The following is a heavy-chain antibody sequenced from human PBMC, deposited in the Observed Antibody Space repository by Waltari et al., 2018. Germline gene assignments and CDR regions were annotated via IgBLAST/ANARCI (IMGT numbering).Heavy chain of an antibody. CDR1: ADTFNMYA. CDR2: IVPRLGTT. Sequence: QVHLVQSGAEVRKPGSSVTVSCRASADTFNMYAFNWVRQTPGQRLQWMGGIVPRLGTTNYAQKFQGRVTMTADKSTSTAYMDLRSLSSLDTAVYFCAREPPGPPGLFDSWGQGTPVTVTS. V-gene: IGHV1-69*06. J-gene: IGHJ5*01. CDR3: AREPPGPPGLFDS. D-gene: IGHD2-2*01.